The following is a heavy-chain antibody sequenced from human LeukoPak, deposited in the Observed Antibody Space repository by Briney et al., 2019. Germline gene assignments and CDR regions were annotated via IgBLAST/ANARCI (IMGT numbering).Heavy chain of an antibody. D-gene: IGHD2-21*02. CDR3: AKDHDYYFDY. CDR1: GFTFSSYG. V-gene: IGHV3-30*02. Sequence: RGSLRLSCAASGFTFSSYGMHWVRQAPGKGLEWVAFIRYDGSNKYYADSVKGRFTISRDNSKNTLYLQMNSLRAEDTAVYYCAKDHDYYFDYWGQGTLVTVSS. CDR2: IRYDGSNK. J-gene: IGHJ4*02.